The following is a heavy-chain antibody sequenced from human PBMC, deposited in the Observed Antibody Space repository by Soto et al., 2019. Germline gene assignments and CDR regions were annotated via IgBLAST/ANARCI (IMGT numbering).Heavy chain of an antibody. CDR2: IYYSGST. J-gene: IGHJ4*02. Sequence: SETLSLTCTVSGGSISSSSYYWGWIRQPPGKGLEWIGSIYYSGSTYYNPSLKSRVTISVDTSKNQFSLKLSSVTAADTAVYYCARLVGSSGYYDFWGQGTLVTVSS. V-gene: IGHV4-39*01. CDR3: ARLVGSSGYYDF. CDR1: GGSISSSSYY. D-gene: IGHD3-22*01.